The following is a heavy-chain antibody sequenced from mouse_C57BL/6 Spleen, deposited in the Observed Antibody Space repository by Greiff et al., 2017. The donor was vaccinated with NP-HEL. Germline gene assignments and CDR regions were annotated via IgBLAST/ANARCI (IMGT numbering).Heavy chain of an antibody. CDR2: IYPRSGNT. D-gene: IGHD2-3*01. Sequence: QVQLKESGAELARPGASVKLSCKASGYTFTSYGISWVKQRTGQGLEWIGEIYPRSGNTYYNEKFKGKATLTADKSSSTAYMELRSLTSEDSAVYFCARIDGYYVAYWGQGTLVTVSA. CDR3: ARIDGYYVAY. J-gene: IGHJ3*01. V-gene: IGHV1-81*01. CDR1: GYTFTSYG.